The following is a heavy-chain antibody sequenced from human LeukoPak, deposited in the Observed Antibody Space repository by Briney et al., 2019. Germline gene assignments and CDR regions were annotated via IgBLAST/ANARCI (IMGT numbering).Heavy chain of an antibody. CDR3: ARSPGVGTVDY. J-gene: IGHJ4*02. Sequence: GGSLRLSCAASGLSFSIYCMSWVRQAPGQGLEWVANINQGGSETYYVDSVKGRFTISRDNAKNSLFLQLNSLRAEDTAVYYCARSPGVGTVDYWGQGSLVTVSS. CDR2: INQGGSET. D-gene: IGHD3-3*01. V-gene: IGHV3-7*01. CDR1: GLSFSIYC.